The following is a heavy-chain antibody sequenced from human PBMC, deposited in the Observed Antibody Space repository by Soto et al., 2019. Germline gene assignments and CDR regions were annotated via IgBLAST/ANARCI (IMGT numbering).Heavy chain of an antibody. V-gene: IGHV3-7*04. CDR2: INQDGSEK. J-gene: IGHJ4*02. D-gene: IGHD5-18*01. CDR1: GFTFSSHW. CDR3: AREDTAMVTG. Sequence: EVQLVESGGGLVQPGGSLRLSCAASGFTFSSHWMSWVRQAPGKGLEWVANINQDGSEKYYMDSVKGRFTISRDNAKNSLFLQMTRLRAEDTAVYYCAREDTAMVTGWGQGTLVTVSS.